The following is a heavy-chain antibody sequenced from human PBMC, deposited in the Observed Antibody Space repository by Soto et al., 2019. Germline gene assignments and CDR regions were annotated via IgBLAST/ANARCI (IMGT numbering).Heavy chain of an antibody. J-gene: IGHJ4*02. CDR2: ISGSGGST. Sequence: PGGSLSLSCAASGFTFSSYAMSWVRQAPGKGLEWVSAISGSGGSTYYADSVKGRFTISRDNSKNTLYLQMNSLRAEDTAVYYCATSPQYSNPYYFDYWGQGTLVTVSS. D-gene: IGHD4-4*01. V-gene: IGHV3-23*01. CDR3: ATSPQYSNPYYFDY. CDR1: GFTFSSYA.